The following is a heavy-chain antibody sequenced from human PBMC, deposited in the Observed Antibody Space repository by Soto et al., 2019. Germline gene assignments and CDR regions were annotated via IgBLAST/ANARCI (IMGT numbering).Heavy chain of an antibody. Sequence: SETLSLTCALSAGSITSGGYPWGWIRQPPGQGLEWIGYIYHRGNTYYYPFLKGRVTISLDHSRNQFSLRLNSVTAADTAVYCRASSKYDGVAGSDWFDPWGQGTLVTVSS. CDR3: ASSKYDGVAGSDWFDP. V-gene: IGHV4-30-2*01. J-gene: IGHJ5*02. D-gene: IGHD3-16*01. CDR1: AGSITSGGYP. CDR2: IYHRGNT.